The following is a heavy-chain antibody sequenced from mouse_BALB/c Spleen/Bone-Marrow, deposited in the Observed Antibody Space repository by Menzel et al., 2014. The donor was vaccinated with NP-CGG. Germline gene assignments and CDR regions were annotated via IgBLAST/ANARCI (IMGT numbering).Heavy chain of an antibody. CDR2: NSGGGSYT. Sequence: DVKLVESGGGLVKSGGSLKLSCAASGFTFNSYGMSWVRQTPEKRLEWVATNSGGGSYTFYPDSAKGRFTISRDNAKNNLYLQLSSLRSEDTALYYCARHAYYDQTEVSFVYWGQGTLVTVSA. CDR1: GFTFNSYG. CDR3: ARHAYYDQTEVSFVY. D-gene: IGHD2-4*01. J-gene: IGHJ3*01. V-gene: IGHV5-9-2*01.